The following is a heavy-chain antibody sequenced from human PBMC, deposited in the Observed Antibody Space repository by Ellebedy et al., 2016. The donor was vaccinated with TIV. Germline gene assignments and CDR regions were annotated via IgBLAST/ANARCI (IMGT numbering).Heavy chain of an antibody. V-gene: IGHV4-4*07. CDR3: AGLYV. D-gene: IGHD3-10*02. Sequence: MPSETLSLTCTVSGAYVRSYYWSWIRQSAGKGLEWIGVSYTTGVTDYNPSLKSRVTLSVDTSRNQFSLRLSSVTAADTAMYYCAGLYVWGQGTLFTVSS. CDR1: GAYVRSYY. CDR2: SYTTGVT. J-gene: IGHJ4*02.